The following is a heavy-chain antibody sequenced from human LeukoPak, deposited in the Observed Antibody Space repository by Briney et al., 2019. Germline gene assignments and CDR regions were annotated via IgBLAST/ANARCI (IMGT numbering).Heavy chain of an antibody. D-gene: IGHD3-22*01. CDR3: ARGAYYDSSGYYYQDYYYYMDV. CDR1: GGSISSGDYF. V-gene: IGHV4-30-4*08. J-gene: IGHJ6*03. Sequence: SQTLSLTCTVSGGSISSGDYFWSWIRQPPGKGLEWIGYIYYSGSTYYNPSLKSRVTISVDTSKNQFSLKLSSVTAADTAVYYCARGAYYDSSGYYYQDYYYYMDVWGKGTTVTVSS. CDR2: IYYSGST.